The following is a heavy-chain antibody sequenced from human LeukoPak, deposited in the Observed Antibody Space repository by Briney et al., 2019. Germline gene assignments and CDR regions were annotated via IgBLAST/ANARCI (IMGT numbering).Heavy chain of an antibody. J-gene: IGHJ5*02. CDR3: ARGWRVRYYYGSGSRWFDP. D-gene: IGHD3-10*01. V-gene: IGHV4-34*01. CDR2: INHSGST. CDR1: GGSFSGYY. Sequence: SGTLSLTCAVYGGSFSGYYWSWIRQPPGKGLEWIGEINHSGSTNYNPSLKSRVTISVDTSKNQFSLKLSSVTAADTAVYYCARGWRVRYYYGSGSRWFDPWGQGTLVTVSS.